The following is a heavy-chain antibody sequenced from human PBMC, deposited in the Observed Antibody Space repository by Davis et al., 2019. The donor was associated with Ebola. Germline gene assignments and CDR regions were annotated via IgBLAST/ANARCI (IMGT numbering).Heavy chain of an antibody. CDR1: GFTFRNYA. CDR2: VSHSEREK. Sequence: PGGSLRLSCAASGFTFRNYAMHWVRQAPGKGLEWVAVVSHSEREKFYADSVKGRFTISRENARNSLYLQMDSLRAEDTAVYYCVKAGFGSHYFENWGQGILVTVSS. J-gene: IGHJ4*02. V-gene: IGHV3-30*14. D-gene: IGHD3-10*01. CDR3: VKAGFGSHYFEN.